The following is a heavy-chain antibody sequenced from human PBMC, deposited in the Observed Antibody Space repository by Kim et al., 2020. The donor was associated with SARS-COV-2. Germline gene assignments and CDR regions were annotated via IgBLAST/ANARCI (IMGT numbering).Heavy chain of an antibody. CDR3: AAGYSSSWYAI. Sequence: KYYADSVKGRFTITRDNSKNTLYLQMNSRRAEDTAVYYCAAGYSSSWYAIWGQGTLVTVSS. CDR2: K. V-gene: IGHV3-33*01. J-gene: IGHJ4*02. D-gene: IGHD6-13*01.